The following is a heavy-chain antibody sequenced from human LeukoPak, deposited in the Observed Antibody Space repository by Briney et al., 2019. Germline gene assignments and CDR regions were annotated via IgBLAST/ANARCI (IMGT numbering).Heavy chain of an antibody. CDR3: ARDNNHYYGSGSYYFNNFDY. D-gene: IGHD3-10*01. J-gene: IGHJ4*02. CDR1: GGSISSYY. CDR2: IYTSGST. V-gene: IGHV4-4*07. Sequence: SETLSLTCAVYGGSISSYYWSWIRQPAGKGLEWIGRIYTSGSTNYNPSLKSRVTMSVDTSKNQFSLKLSSVTAADTAVYYCARDNNHYYGSGSYYFNNFDYWGQGTLVTVSS.